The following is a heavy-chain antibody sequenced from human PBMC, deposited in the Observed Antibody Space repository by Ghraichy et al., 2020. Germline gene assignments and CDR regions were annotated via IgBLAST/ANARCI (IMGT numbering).Heavy chain of an antibody. V-gene: IGHV6-1*01. D-gene: IGHD1-26*01. Sequence: SETLSLTCAISGDSVSSNSAAWNWIRQSPSRGLEWLGRTYYRSQWYNDYAVSVKDRITIDPDTSKNQFSLQLNSVTPEDTAVYYCARHYSGSYYGDYWYFDLWGRGTLVTVSS. CDR1: GDSVSSNSAA. CDR2: TYYRSQWYN. J-gene: IGHJ2*01. CDR3: ARHYSGSYYGDYWYFDL.